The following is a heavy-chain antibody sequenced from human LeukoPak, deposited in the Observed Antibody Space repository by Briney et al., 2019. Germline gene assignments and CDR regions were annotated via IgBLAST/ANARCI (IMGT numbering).Heavy chain of an antibody. CDR2: IRYDGSNK. D-gene: IGHD1-1*01. CDR3: AKEPAWNDERANP. J-gene: IGHJ5*02. CDR1: GFTFSSYG. V-gene: IGHV3-30*02. Sequence: GGSLRLSCAASGFTFSSYGMHWVRQAPGKGLEWVAFIRYDGSNKYYADSVKCRFTISRDNSKNTLYLQMNSLRAEDTAVYYCAKEPAWNDERANPWGQGTLVTVSS.